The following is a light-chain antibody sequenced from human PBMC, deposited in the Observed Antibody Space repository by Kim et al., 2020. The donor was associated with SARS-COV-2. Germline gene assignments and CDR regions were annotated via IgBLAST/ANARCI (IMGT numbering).Light chain of an antibody. V-gene: IGKV2-30*01. CDR3: MQGTHWPFT. CDR2: KVS. Sequence: PPSISCRSSKGLVYSNGNTYLNWFHQRPGQSPRRLISKVSNRDSGVPDRFSGSGSGTDFTLQISRVESEDVGFYYCMQGTHWPFTFGPGTKVDIK. J-gene: IGKJ3*01. CDR1: KGLVYSNGNTY.